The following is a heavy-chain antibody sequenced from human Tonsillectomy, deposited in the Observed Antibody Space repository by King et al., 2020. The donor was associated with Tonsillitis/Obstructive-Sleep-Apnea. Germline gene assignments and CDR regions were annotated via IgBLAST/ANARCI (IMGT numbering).Heavy chain of an antibody. V-gene: IGHV1-2*02. J-gene: IGHJ5*02. CDR1: GYTFTGYY. D-gene: IGHD2-2*01. Sequence: VQLVESGAEVKKPGASVKVSCKASGYTFTGYYMHWVRQAPGQGLEWMGWINPNSGGTNYAQKFQGRVTMTRDTSISPAYMELSRLRSDDTAVYYCARGTPLGYCSSTSCYDWFDPWGQGTLVTVSS. CDR2: INPNSGGT. CDR3: ARGTPLGYCSSTSCYDWFDP.